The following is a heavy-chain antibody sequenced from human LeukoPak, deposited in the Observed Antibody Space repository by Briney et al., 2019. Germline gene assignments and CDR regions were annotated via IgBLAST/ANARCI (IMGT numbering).Heavy chain of an antibody. V-gene: IGHV4-61*02. CDR2: IYTSGST. J-gene: IGHJ4*02. Sequence: PSETLSLTCTVSGGSISSGSYYWSWIRQPAGKGLEWIGRIYTSGSTNYNPSLKSRVTISVDTSKNRFSLNLSPVTAADPAGYYCARGSGSYFGILFWRFDHWGQGTLVTVSS. CDR3: ARGSGSYFGILFWRFDH. CDR1: GGSISSGSYY. D-gene: IGHD1-26*01.